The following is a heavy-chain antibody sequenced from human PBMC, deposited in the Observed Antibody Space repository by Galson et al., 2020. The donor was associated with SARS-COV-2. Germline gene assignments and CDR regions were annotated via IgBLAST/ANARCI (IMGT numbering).Heavy chain of an antibody. CDR1: GFRVSSTY. V-gene: IGHV3-66*01. CDR3: ASGYRSSWYTSDQ. CDR2: IYTGGQT. J-gene: IGHJ4*02. D-gene: IGHD6-13*01. Sequence: GGSLRLSCAVSGFRVSSTYMSWVRQTPGKGLEWVSIIYTGGQTYYGASVKGRFTISRDTSKNTLYLQINNVRDEDTAVYYCASGYRSSWYTSDQWGQGTQVTVSS.